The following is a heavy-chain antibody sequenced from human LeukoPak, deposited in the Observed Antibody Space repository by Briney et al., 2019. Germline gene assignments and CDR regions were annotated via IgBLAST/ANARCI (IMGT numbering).Heavy chain of an antibody. CDR3: TRGDYYDSSGYYYWSPPFDY. D-gene: IGHD3-22*01. V-gene: IGHV1-2*02. Sequence: ASVKVSCKASGGTFSSYAISWVRQAPGQGLEWMGWINPNSGGTNYAQKFQGRVTMTRDTSISTAYMELSRLRSDDTAVYYCTRGDYYDSSGYYYWSPPFDYWGQGTLVTVSS. J-gene: IGHJ4*02. CDR2: INPNSGGT. CDR1: GGTFSSYA.